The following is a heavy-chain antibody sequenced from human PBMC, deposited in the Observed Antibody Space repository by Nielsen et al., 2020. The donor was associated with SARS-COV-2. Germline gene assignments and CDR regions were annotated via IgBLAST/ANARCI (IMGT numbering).Heavy chain of an antibody. J-gene: IGHJ6*02. D-gene: IGHD1-26*01. CDR1: GFTFSSYA. V-gene: IGHV3-21*01. Sequence: GESLKISCAASGFTFSSYAINWVRQAPGQGLEWVSCISSDGTYISYAESVKGRFTISRDNAKNSLYLQMNSLRAEDTAVYFCSSPLSELQSLPSLMDVWGQGTTVTVSS. CDR2: ISSDGTYI. CDR3: SSPLSELQSLPSLMDV.